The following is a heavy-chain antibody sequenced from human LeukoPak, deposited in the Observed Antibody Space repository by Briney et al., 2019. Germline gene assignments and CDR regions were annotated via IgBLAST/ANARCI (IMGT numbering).Heavy chain of an antibody. CDR2: IDPSDSCT. Sequence: GASLQISSKGSGSSFTNYWISWGRPLPGKVRERMGRIDPSDSCTNYSPSFQGHITISADKSIGTAYLQWSRLKASDTAMYYCARLRSRWSGWFDPWGQGTLVTVPS. CDR3: ARLRSRWSGWFDP. CDR1: GSSFTNYW. D-gene: IGHD6-19*01. V-gene: IGHV5-10-1*01. J-gene: IGHJ5*02.